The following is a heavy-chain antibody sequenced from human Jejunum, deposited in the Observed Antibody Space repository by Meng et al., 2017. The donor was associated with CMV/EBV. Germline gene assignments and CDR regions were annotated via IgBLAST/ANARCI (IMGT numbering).Heavy chain of an antibody. Sequence: GSIRSISDYWSWIRQPPGKGLEWIGSIYYNGSTYYNPSLKSRVIISVDTSKNQFSLKLTSVTAADTAVYYCARESLRDGYKTVDSWGQGTLVTVSS. CDR1: GSIRSISDY. CDR2: IYYNGST. CDR3: ARESLRDGYKTVDS. J-gene: IGHJ4*02. V-gene: IGHV4-39*07. D-gene: IGHD5-24*01.